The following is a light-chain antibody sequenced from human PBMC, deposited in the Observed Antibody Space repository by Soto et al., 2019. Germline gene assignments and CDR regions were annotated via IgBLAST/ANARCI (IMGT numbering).Light chain of an antibody. CDR3: QQYNNWPYT. CDR2: GAS. CDR1: QSVTYN. Sequence: ETMLTQSPATLSASPGERVTLSCRATQSVTYNLAWYQQKPGQAPRLLIYGASTRATGIPARFSGRGSGTEFTLTISSLQSGDFAVYYCQQYNNWPYTFGQGTKVETK. V-gene: IGKV3-15*01. J-gene: IGKJ2*01.